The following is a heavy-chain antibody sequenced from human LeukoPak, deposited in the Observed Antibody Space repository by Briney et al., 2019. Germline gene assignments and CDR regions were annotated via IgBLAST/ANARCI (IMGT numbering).Heavy chain of an antibody. Sequence: GGSLRLSCVVSGFTFSESWMSWVRQAPGKGLGWVASLNLDGSDKYYVDSVKGRFTISRDNAKNSLYLQMDSLRVEDTAVYYCAKGKRYPDYWGQGTPVTVSS. D-gene: IGHD1-1*01. CDR1: GFTFSESW. CDR2: LNLDGSDK. CDR3: AKGKRYPDY. J-gene: IGHJ4*02. V-gene: IGHV3-7*03.